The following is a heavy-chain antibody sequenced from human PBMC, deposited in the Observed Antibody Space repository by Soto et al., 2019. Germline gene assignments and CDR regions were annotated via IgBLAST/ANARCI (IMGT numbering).Heavy chain of an antibody. CDR3: AKDDGYSSSWYYFDY. Sequence: SETLSLTCTVSGGSITSYYWSWIRQPPGQGLEWIGYVYYTGTTNYNPSLKSRLTISADMSKNQLSLRLTSVTAADTAVYYCAKDDGYSSSWYYFDYWGQGTLVTVS. D-gene: IGHD6-13*01. V-gene: IGHV4-59*01. CDR2: VYYTGTT. J-gene: IGHJ4*02. CDR1: GGSITSYY.